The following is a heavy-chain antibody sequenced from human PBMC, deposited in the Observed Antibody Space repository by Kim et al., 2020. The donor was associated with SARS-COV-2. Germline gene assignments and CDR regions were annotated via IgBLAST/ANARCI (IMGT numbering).Heavy chain of an antibody. CDR1: GYTFTSYA. Sequence: ASVKVSCKSSGYTFTSYAMHWVRQAPGQRLEWMGWINAGNGNTKYSQKFQGRVTITRDTSASTAYMELSSLRSEDTAVYYCAREERDYDFWSGFWFDPWGQGTLVTVSS. CDR2: INAGNGNT. J-gene: IGHJ5*02. V-gene: IGHV1-3*01. CDR3: AREERDYDFWSGFWFDP. D-gene: IGHD3-3*01.